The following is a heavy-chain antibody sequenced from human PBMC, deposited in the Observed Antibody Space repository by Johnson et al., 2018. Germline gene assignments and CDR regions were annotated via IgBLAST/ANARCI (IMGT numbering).Heavy chain of an antibody. D-gene: IGHD1-26*01. Sequence: VQLVQSGGGLVQPGGSLRLSCAASEFTFSSYWMSWVRQAPGKGLEWVANIKQDGSEKYYVDSVKGRFTISRDNAKNSLYLQMNSLRAEDTAVYYCARNSGSYRGDAFDIWGQGTMVTVSS. V-gene: IGHV3-7*01. CDR2: IKQDGSEK. CDR3: ARNSGSYRGDAFDI. CDR1: EFTFSSYW. J-gene: IGHJ3*02.